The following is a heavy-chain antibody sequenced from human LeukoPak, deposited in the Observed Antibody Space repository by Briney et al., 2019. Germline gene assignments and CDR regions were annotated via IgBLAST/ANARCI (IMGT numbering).Heavy chain of an antibody. D-gene: IGHD6-19*01. CDR1: GFTFSDYY. V-gene: IGHV3-11*04. J-gene: IGHJ6*03. CDR2: ISSSGSTI. CDR3: ARIGDSSGWYYYYYMDV. Sequence: SGGSLRLSCAASGFTFSDYYMSWIRQAPGKGLEWVSYISSSGSTIYYADSVKGRFTIPRDNAKNSLYLQMNSLRAEDTAVYYCARIGDSSGWYYYYYMDVWGKGTTVTISS.